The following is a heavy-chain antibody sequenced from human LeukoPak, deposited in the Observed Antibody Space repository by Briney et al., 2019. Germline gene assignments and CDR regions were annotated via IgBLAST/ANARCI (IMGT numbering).Heavy chain of an antibody. Sequence: ASVKVSCKASGYTFTSYGISWVRQAPGQGLEWMGGIIPIFGTANYAQKFQGRVTITADESTSTAYMELSSLRSEDTAVYYCARGNGIVGATTDWHFDCWGQGTLVTVSS. CDR1: GYTFTSYG. V-gene: IGHV1-69*13. CDR3: ARGNGIVGATTDWHFDC. J-gene: IGHJ4*02. CDR2: IIPIFGTA. D-gene: IGHD1-26*01.